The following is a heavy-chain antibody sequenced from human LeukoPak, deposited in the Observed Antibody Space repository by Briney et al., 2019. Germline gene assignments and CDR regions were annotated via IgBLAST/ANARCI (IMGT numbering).Heavy chain of an antibody. Sequence: SSVNVSCKASGGTFSRYVISWVRQAPGQEREWIGGIIPIFGTANYAQKFQGRVTITTDEYTSTAYMELSSLRSEDTAVYYCARSFSVEWLLLWGQGTLVTVSS. J-gene: IGHJ4*02. CDR1: GGTFSRYV. D-gene: IGHD3-3*01. CDR3: ARSFSVEWLLL. V-gene: IGHV1-69*05. CDR2: IIPIFGTA.